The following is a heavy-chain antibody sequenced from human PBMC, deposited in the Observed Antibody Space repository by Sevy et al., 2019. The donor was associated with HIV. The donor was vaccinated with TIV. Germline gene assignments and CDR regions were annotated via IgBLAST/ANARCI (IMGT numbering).Heavy chain of an antibody. J-gene: IGHJ3*02. CDR3: ARDEDSWDAFDI. CDR1: GFTFSSHS. D-gene: IGHD6-6*01. CDR2: ISSSSSYI. Sequence: GGSLRLSCAASGFTFSSHSMNWVRQAPGKGLEWVSSISSSSSYIYYADSVKGRFTISRDNAKNSLYLQMNSLGAEDTAVYYCARDEDSWDAFDIWGQGTMVTVSS. V-gene: IGHV3-21*01.